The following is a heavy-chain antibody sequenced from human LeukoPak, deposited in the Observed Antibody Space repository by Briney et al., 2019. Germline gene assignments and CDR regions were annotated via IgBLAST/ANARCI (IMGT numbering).Heavy chain of an antibody. J-gene: IGHJ4*02. Sequence: GGSLRLSCAASGFTFSHYAMHWVRRPPGKGLEWVTFVSAEGDRRYYADSVKGRFTISRDNSKSTLYLQMNSLRAEDTAIYYCAKDLRSGSNYGFFDYWGQGTLVTVSS. CDR2: VSAEGDRR. D-gene: IGHD3-10*01. CDR3: AKDLRSGSNYGFFDY. CDR1: GFTFSHYA. V-gene: IGHV3-30*07.